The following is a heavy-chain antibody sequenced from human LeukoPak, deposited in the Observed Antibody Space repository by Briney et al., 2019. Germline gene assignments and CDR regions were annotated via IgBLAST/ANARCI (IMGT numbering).Heavy chain of an antibody. CDR2: FDGNGPNT. CDR1: GFTFSSFA. D-gene: IGHD2-8*02. J-gene: IGHJ4*02. V-gene: IGHV3-23*01. CDR3: AKPRTTGLGWAQFDY. Sequence: GGSLRLSCAASGFTFSSFAMTWVRQAPGKGLEWVSGFDGNGPNTYYADFVKGRWTISRDNSRNTLYLEMNSLRPEDTAIYYCAKPRTTGLGWAQFDYWGQGSLATVSS.